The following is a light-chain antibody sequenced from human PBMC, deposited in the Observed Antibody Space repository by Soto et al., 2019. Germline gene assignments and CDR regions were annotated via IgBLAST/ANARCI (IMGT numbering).Light chain of an antibody. J-gene: IGLJ1*01. CDR2: EVS. Sequence: QSALTQPPSASGSPGQSVTISCTGTSSDVGGYNYVSWYQQHPGKAPKLMIYEVSKRPSGVPDRFSGSKSSNTASLTVSGLQAEDEADYYCSSYAGSNNLGVFGTGTRSPS. V-gene: IGLV2-8*01. CDR3: SSYAGSNNLGV. CDR1: SSDVGGYNY.